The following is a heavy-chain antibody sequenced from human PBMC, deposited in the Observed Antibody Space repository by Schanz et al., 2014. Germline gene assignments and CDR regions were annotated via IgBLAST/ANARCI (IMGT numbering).Heavy chain of an antibody. V-gene: IGHV3-23*04. CDR2: ISGGGGSA. CDR1: GFTFNNYD. D-gene: IGHD2-8*02. CDR3: ARDRDAGGYDS. J-gene: IGHJ5*01. Sequence: EVQLVESGGGLVQPGGSLRLSCAASGFTFNNYDMNWVRLVPGKGLECVSGISGGGGSAYYADSVKGRFTISRDNSKNTLYLQMSSLRAEDTALYYCARDRDAGGYDSWGQGTLVTVSS.